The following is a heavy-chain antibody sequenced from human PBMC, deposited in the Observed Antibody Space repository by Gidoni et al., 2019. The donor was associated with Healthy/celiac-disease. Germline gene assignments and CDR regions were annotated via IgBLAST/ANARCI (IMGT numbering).Heavy chain of an antibody. Sequence: EVQLVQSGAEVKKPGESLKISCKGSGYSFTSYWIGWVRQMPGKGLELVGSIYPGDSETRYTPSFQGQVTIAADKSIRTAYLQWSSRKASDTDMYYCAREPYDRVGEGEGESGGRYYYYGMDVWGQGTTVTVSS. J-gene: IGHJ6*02. D-gene: IGHD3-9*01. CDR2: IYPGDSET. V-gene: IGHV5-51*01. CDR3: AREPYDRVGEGEGESGGRYYYYGMDV. CDR1: GYSFTSYW.